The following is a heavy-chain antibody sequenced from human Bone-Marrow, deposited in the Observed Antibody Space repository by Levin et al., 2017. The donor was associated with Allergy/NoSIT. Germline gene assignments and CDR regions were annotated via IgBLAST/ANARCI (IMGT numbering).Heavy chain of an antibody. CDR1: GGSISSGGYS. D-gene: IGHD3-22*01. Sequence: SETLSLTCSVSGGSISSGGYSWGWIRQAPGKDLEWIGYIYQSGNTFYRPSLKSRVTISADRSRNQISLNLTLVTAADTAVYSCAKASGYYHRYYLDHWGQGTSVIVSS. CDR3: AKASGYYHRYYLDH. J-gene: IGHJ4*02. V-gene: IGHV4-30-2*01. CDR2: IYQSGNT.